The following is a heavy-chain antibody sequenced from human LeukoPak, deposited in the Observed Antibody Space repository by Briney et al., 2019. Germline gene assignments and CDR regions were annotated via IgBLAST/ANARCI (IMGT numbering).Heavy chain of an antibody. CDR1: GGSISSYY. D-gene: IGHD6-13*01. J-gene: IGHJ5*02. CDR3: ARGSIAAAEGSHWFDP. Sequence: PETLSLTCTVSGGSISSYYWSWIRQPPGKGLEWIGYIYYSGSTYYNPSLKSRVTISVDTSKNQFSLRLNSVTAAGTAVYYCARGSIAAAEGSHWFDPWGQGTLVTVSS. V-gene: IGHV4-59*01. CDR2: IYYSGST.